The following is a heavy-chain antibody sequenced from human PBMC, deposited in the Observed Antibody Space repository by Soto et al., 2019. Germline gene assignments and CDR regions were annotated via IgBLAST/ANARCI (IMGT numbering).Heavy chain of an antibody. CDR1: GFTFSSYG. D-gene: IGHD3-22*01. CDR3: ASGFDSSGYYPRYFDY. Sequence: QVQLVESGGGVVQPGRSLRLSCAASGFTFSSYGMHWVRQAPGKGLEWVAVIWYDGSNKYYADSVKGRFTISRDNSKNTLYPQMNSLRAEDTAVYYCASGFDSSGYYPRYFDYWGQGTLVTVSS. CDR2: IWYDGSNK. V-gene: IGHV3-33*01. J-gene: IGHJ4*02.